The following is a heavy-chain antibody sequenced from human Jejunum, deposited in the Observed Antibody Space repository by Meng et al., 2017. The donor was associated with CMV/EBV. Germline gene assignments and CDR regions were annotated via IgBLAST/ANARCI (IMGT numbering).Heavy chain of an antibody. D-gene: IGHD1-26*01. CDR1: GFSVSSHY. Sequence: SGFSVSSHYMTWVRQAPGKGLEWVSVIYYEGGTYHADFVRGRFTVSRDNSKNTLYLQMNSLKTEDTAVYHCARVGIVGLTGCIDYWGQGALVTVSS. CDR2: IYYEGGT. V-gene: IGHV3-53*01. CDR3: ARVGIVGLTGCIDY. J-gene: IGHJ4*02.